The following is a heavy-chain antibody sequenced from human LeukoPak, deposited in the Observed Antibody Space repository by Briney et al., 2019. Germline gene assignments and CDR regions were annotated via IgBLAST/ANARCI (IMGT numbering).Heavy chain of an antibody. CDR3: ALGIAVSDDAFDI. CDR2: INPNSGGT. CDR1: GYTFTGYC. V-gene: IGHV1-2*02. Sequence: ASVRVSCKASGYTFTGYCMHWVRQAPGQGLEWMGWINPNSGGTKHAQKFQGRVTMTRDTSISTAYMEMSRLRSDDTAVYYCALGIAVSDDAFDIWGQGTMVTVSS. J-gene: IGHJ3*02. D-gene: IGHD2-21*01.